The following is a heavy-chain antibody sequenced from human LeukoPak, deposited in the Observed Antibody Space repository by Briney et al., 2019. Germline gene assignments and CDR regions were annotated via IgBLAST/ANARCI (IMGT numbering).Heavy chain of an antibody. V-gene: IGHV3-23*01. Sequence: GGSLRLSCAASGFAFEDYPMHWVRQAPGKGLEWVAGITGSGGTTHYADSVKGRFTISRDNSENTLYLQMNSLRAEDTAVYYCAKDLFRFDLWGQGALVTVSS. CDR2: ITGSGGTT. D-gene: IGHD3-3*01. CDR1: GFAFEDYP. J-gene: IGHJ4*02. CDR3: AKDLFRFDL.